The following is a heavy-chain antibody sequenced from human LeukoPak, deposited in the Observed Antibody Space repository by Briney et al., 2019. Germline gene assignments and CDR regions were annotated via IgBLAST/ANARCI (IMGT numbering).Heavy chain of an antibody. CDR1: GFTSDDHA. CDR3: TKGLTPGGADV. D-gene: IGHD3-10*01. J-gene: IGHJ6*02. CDR2: IMWRSGST. V-gene: IGHV3-9*02. Sequence: DPGGSLRLSCAVSGFTSDDHAMHWVRQASGKGLEWVAGIMWRSGSTGYGDSVKGRFTISRDNAKKSLYLQMNGLRVEDTAFYYCTKGLTPGGADVWGQGTTVTVSS.